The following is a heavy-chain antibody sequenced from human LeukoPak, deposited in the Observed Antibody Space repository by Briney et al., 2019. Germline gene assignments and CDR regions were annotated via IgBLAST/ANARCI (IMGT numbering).Heavy chain of an antibody. CDR3: ATQRSGIFDY. D-gene: IGHD1-14*01. V-gene: IGHV3-7*02. CDR2: IKQDGSEK. CDR1: GFTFSNYW. Sequence: GGSLRLSCATSGFTFSNYWMAWVRQAPGKGLEWVANIKQDGSEKYYVDSVKGRFTLSRDNAKNSLYLQMNSLRVEDTAVYYCATQRSGIFDYWGQGTLVIVSS. J-gene: IGHJ4*02.